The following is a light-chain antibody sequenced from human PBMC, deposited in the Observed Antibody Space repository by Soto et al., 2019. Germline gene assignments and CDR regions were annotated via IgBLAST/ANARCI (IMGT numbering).Light chain of an antibody. CDR1: ESLSTY. CDR2: GAS. J-gene: IGKJ2*01. CDR3: QSYNDWPFT. Sequence: EIVMTQSPATLSVSPGERVTLSCRASESLSTYLAWYQQKPGQAPRLLIYGASTKATGIPARFSGSGSGTDFTLTISSLQSEDFAVYYCQSYNDWPFTFGEGTKLEI. V-gene: IGKV3-15*01.